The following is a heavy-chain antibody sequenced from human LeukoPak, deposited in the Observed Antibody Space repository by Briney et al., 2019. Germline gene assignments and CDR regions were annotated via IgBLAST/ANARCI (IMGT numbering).Heavy chain of an antibody. J-gene: IGHJ5*02. V-gene: IGHV3-53*01. CDR3: ALGAVADLFDP. D-gene: IGHD6-19*01. CDR1: GFTDSSNY. Sequence: PGGSLRLSCAASGFTDSSNYMSWVRQAPGKGLEWVSVIYSGGSAYYADSLKGRFTISRDNSKNTLYLQMNSLTAEDTAVYYCALGAVADLFDPWGQGTLVTVSS. CDR2: IYSGGSA.